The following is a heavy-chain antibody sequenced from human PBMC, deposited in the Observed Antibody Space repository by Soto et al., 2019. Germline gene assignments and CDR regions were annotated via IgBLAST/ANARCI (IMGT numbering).Heavy chain of an antibody. CDR3: ARSGSLYCSGGSCPGAFDI. D-gene: IGHD2-15*01. J-gene: IGHJ3*02. CDR1: GFTFSSYW. Sequence: GGSLRLSCAASGFTFSSYWMSWVRQAPGKGLEWVANIKQDGSEKYYVDSVKGRFTISRDNAKNSLYLQMNSLRAEDTAVYYCARSGSLYCSGGSCPGAFDIWGKGTMVTVSS. V-gene: IGHV3-7*01. CDR2: IKQDGSEK.